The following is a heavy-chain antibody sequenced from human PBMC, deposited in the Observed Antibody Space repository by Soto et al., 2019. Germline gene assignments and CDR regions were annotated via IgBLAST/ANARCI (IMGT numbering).Heavy chain of an antibody. Sequence: QVQLVQSGAEVEKPGASVKVCCKASGYTFTSYGITWVRQAPGQGLEWMGWFNTYNGNTNYAQKLQGRVTMTTDTSTSTAYMEMRSLRSDDTAVYYCARERGGYAYGDYWGQGTLVTVSS. CDR1: GYTFTSYG. D-gene: IGHD5-12*01. CDR3: ARERGGYAYGDY. CDR2: FNTYNGNT. J-gene: IGHJ4*02. V-gene: IGHV1-18*01.